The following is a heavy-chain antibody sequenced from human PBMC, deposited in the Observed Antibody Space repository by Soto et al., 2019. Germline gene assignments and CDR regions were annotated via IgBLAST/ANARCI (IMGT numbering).Heavy chain of an antibody. CDR3: ARDLQYSRLFYGMDV. V-gene: IGHV4-31*03. CDR1: GVSISSGGYS. D-gene: IGHD6-13*01. CDR2: IYYSGRT. Sequence: QVQLQESGPGLVKPSQPLSLTCTVSGVSISSGGYSWSWIRTHPGKGLEWIGYIYYSGRTYYNTSLKSRVTVSVDTYKNQFSLNLSSVTAADTAVYYCARDLQYSRLFYGMDVWGQGTTVTVSS. J-gene: IGHJ6*02.